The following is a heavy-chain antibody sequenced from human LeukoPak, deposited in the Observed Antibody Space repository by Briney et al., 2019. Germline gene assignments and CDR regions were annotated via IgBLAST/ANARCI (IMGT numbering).Heavy chain of an antibody. CDR1: GGSFSGYY. D-gene: IGHD3-10*01. CDR2: INHSGST. Sequence: SETLSLTCAVYGGSFSGYYCSWIRQPPGKGLEWIGEINHSGSTNYNPSLKSRVTISVDTSKNQFSLKLSSVTAADTAVYYCARGRWFGESISVHFDYWGQGTLVTVSS. J-gene: IGHJ4*02. V-gene: IGHV4-34*01. CDR3: ARGRWFGESISVHFDY.